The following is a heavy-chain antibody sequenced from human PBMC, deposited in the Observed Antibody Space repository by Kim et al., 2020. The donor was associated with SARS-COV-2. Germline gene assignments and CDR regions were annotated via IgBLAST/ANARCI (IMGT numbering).Heavy chain of an antibody. D-gene: IGHD6-13*01. J-gene: IGHJ4*02. CDR3: ARGGRLAAVGGSSDY. CDR2: IYYSGST. Sequence: SETLSLTCAVSGESISSYYWSWIRQPPGKGLEWIGYIYYSGSTNYNPSLKSRVTISVDTSKNQFSLKLSSVTAADTAVYYCARGGRLAAVGGSSDYWGQGTLVTVSS. V-gene: IGHV4-59*01. CDR1: GESISSYY.